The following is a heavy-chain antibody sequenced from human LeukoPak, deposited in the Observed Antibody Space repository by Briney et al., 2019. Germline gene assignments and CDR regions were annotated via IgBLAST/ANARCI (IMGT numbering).Heavy chain of an antibody. CDR2: IYPGASDT. Sequence: GESLKISCKASGYSFTSYWIAWVRQMPGKGLGWMGMIYPGASDTRYSPSFQGQVTISADKSINTAYLQWSSLKASDTAVYYCARQASWLYDSGTNWFDPWGQGTLVTVSS. V-gene: IGHV5-51*01. CDR3: ARQASWLYDSGTNWFDP. CDR1: GYSFTSYW. D-gene: IGHD3-10*01. J-gene: IGHJ5*02.